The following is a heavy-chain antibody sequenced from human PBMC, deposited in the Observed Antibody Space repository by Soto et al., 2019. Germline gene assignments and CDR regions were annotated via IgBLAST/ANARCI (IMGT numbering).Heavy chain of an antibody. CDR1: GGSISSYY. CDR3: ARDGVTNAFDI. D-gene: IGHD3-10*01. CDR2: IYYSGST. J-gene: IGHJ3*02. Sequence: PSETLSLTCTVSGGSISSYYWSWIRQPPGKGLEWIGYIYYSGSTNYNPSLKSRVTISVDTSKNQFSLKLSSVTAADTAVYYCARDGVTNAFDIWGQGTMVTVSS. V-gene: IGHV4-59*01.